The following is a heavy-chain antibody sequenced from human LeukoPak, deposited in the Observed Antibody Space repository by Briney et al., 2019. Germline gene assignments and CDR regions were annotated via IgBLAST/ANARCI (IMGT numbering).Heavy chain of an antibody. V-gene: IGHV4-4*07. Sequence: SETLSLTCTVSGGSISSYYWSWIRQPAGKGLEWIGRMYNSESINYNPSLKSRVTMSVDTSKNQFSLKLSSVTAADTAVYYCARGGGVVVPTAPAVFDVWGQGTLVTVS. CDR3: ARGGGVVVPTAPAVFDV. CDR2: MYNSESI. D-gene: IGHD2-2*01. CDR1: GGSISSYY. J-gene: IGHJ3*01.